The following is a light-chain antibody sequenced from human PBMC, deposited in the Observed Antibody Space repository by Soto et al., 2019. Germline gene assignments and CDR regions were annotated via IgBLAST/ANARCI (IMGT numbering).Light chain of an antibody. J-gene: IGLJ2*01. Sequence: QSVLTQPPSVSAAPGQKVTISCSGSSSNIGNNYVSWYQQLPGTAPKLLIYDNNKRPSGIPDRFSGSKSGTSATLGITGLXXXXXXXXXXGTWDSSLSGRVFGGGTK. CDR3: GTWDSSLSGRV. CDR2: DNN. V-gene: IGLV1-51*01. CDR1: SSNIGNNY.